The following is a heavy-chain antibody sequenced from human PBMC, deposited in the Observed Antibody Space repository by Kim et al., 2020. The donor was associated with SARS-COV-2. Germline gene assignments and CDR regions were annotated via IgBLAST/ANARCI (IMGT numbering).Heavy chain of an antibody. D-gene: IGHD5-18*01. CDR2: IWYDGSNE. V-gene: IGHV3-33*01. CDR3: ARERHVDTAMVTGLAY. J-gene: IGHJ4*02. CDR1: GLTFSSYG. Sequence: GGSLRLSCAASGLTFSSYGMHWVRQAPGKGLEWVAVIWYDGSNEYYADSVKGRFTISRDNSKNTLYLQMNSLRAEDTAVYYCARERHVDTAMVTGLAYWGPGTLGTASP.